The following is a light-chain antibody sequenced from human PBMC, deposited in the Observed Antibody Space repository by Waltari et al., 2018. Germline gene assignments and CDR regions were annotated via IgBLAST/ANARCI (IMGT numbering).Light chain of an antibody. V-gene: IGLV7-43*01. Sequence: QTVVTQEPSLTVSPGGTVTLTCASSTGAVTSGYFPTWFQQRPGQPPRSLIYSANNKHSRPLARFSGSLIGGKAALTLSGVQPEDEADYYCLLFYGGAYVFGTGTKLTVL. CDR1: TGAVTSGYF. CDR3: LLFYGGAYV. CDR2: SAN. J-gene: IGLJ1*01.